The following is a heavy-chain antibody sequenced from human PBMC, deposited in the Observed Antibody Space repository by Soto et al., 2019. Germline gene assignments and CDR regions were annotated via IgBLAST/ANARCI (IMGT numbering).Heavy chain of an antibody. CDR3: MRQVRVSDSSNNRFVDY. CDR2: IHPGNSDT. V-gene: IGHV5-51*01. CDR1: GYSFSSYW. J-gene: IGHJ4*02. D-gene: IGHD6-13*01. Sequence: GETLKISCKGSGYSFSSYWIAWVRQMPGRGLEWMGIIHPGNSDTRYNPSFQGQVTISADKSISTAPLHWNSLKASDTGIYYCMRQVRVSDSSNNRFVDYWGQGTLVTSPQ.